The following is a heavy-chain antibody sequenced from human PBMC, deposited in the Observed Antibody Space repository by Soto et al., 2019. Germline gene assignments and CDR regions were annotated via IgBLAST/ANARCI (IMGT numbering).Heavy chain of an antibody. Sequence: PGGSLRLSCAASGFIFSDYSINWVRQAPGKGLEWVSSISGSRGYIYYGDSVKGRFTISRDNAKNSVVLQMNNLRAEDTAVYYCARDWAAALDYWG. D-gene: IGHD6-13*01. V-gene: IGHV3-21*01. J-gene: IGHJ4*01. CDR1: GFIFSDYS. CDR2: ISGSRGYI. CDR3: ARDWAAALDY.